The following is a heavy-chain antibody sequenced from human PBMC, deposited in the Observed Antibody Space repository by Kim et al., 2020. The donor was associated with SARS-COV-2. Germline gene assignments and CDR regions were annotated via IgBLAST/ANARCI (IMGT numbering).Heavy chain of an antibody. D-gene: IGHD3-10*01. CDR2: INAGNGNT. J-gene: IGHJ6*02. CDR1: GYTFTSYA. Sequence: ASVKVSCKATGYTFTSYAMHWVRQAPGQRLEWMGWINAGNGNTKYSQKFQGRVTITRDTSASTAYMELSSLRSEDTAVYYCARVKDSYYGSGSYYNLYYYYGMDVWGQGTTVTVSS. V-gene: IGHV1-3*01. CDR3: ARVKDSYYGSGSYYNLYYYYGMDV.